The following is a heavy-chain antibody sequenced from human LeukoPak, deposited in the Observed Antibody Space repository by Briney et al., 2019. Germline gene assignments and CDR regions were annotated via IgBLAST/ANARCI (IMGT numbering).Heavy chain of an antibody. J-gene: IGHJ4*02. CDR3: ARSPYYDFWSGLPFDY. Sequence: GGSLRLSCAASGFTFSSYWMSWVRQAPGKGLEWVANIKQDGSEKYYVDSVKGRFTISRDNAKNSLYLQMNSLRAEDTAVYYCARSPYYDFWSGLPFDYWGQGTLVTVSS. CDR1: GFTFSSYW. D-gene: IGHD3-3*01. V-gene: IGHV3-7*01. CDR2: IKQDGSEK.